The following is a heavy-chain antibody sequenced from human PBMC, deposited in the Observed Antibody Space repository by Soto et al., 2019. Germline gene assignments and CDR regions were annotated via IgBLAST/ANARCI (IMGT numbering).Heavy chain of an antibody. Sequence: PGGSLRLSCAASGFTFSSYSMNWVRQAPGKGLEWASSISSSSSYIYYADSVKGRFTISRDNAKNSLYLQMNSLRAEDTAVYYCARDLYYDFWSGYYPNYYYYYMDVWGKGTKVTVSS. D-gene: IGHD3-3*01. V-gene: IGHV3-21*01. CDR3: ARDLYYDFWSGYYPNYYYYYMDV. CDR2: ISSSSSYI. CDR1: GFTFSSYS. J-gene: IGHJ6*03.